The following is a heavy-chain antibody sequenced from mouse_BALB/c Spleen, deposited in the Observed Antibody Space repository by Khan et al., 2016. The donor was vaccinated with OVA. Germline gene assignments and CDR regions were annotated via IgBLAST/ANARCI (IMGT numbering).Heavy chain of an antibody. CDR3: AKAGAYYRSDGWFAY. CDR1: GYTFTSYT. D-gene: IGHD2-14*01. Sequence: QVQLQQSGAELTRPGASVKMSCKTSGYTFTSYTMHWVKQRPGQGLEWIGYINPVSDYTNYNQNFKDKATLTADKSSSTAYMQLRRLTYEDSAVYYCAKAGAYYRSDGWFAYWGQGTLVTVST. CDR2: INPVSDYT. V-gene: IGHV1-4*01. J-gene: IGHJ3*01.